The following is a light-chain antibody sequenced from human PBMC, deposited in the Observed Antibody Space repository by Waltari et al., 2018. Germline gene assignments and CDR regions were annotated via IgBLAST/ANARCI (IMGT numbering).Light chain of an antibody. CDR2: EVS. J-gene: IGLJ3*02. Sequence: QSALTQPASVSGSPGQSLTISCTGTSSDVGGYIYVPWYQHHTGKAPQLMIFEVSNLPSGVSNRFAGSKSGNTASLTISGLQAEDEADYYCSSYTSSSTRVFGGGTKLTVL. CDR3: SSYTSSSTRV. V-gene: IGLV2-14*01. CDR1: SSDVGGYIY.